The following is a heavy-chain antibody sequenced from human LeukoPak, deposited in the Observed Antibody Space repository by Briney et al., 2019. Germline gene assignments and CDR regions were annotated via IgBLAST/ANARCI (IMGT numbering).Heavy chain of an antibody. J-gene: IGHJ3*02. CDR2: IYHSGST. V-gene: IGHV4-4*02. CDR1: GGSISSSNW. CDR3: ARERIQLWPLSPPYAFDI. Sequence: PSETLSLTCAVSGGSISSSNWWSWVRQPPGKGLEWIGEIYHSGSTNYNPSLKSRVTISVDKSKNQFSLKLSSVTAADTAVYYCARERIQLWPLSPPYAFDIWGQGTMVTVSS. D-gene: IGHD5-18*01.